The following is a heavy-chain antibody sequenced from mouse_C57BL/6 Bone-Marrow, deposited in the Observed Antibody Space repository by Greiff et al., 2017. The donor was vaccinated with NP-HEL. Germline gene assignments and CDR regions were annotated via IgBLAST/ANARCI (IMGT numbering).Heavy chain of an antibody. CDR1: GYTFTDYN. V-gene: IGHV1-22*01. CDR2: INPNNGGT. J-gene: IGHJ3*01. D-gene: IGHD3-2*02. Sequence: EVKLMESGPELVKPGASVKMSCKASGYTFTDYNMHWVKQSHGKSLEWIGYINPNNGGTSYNQKFKGKATLTVNKSSSTAYMELRSLTSEDSAVYYCARSGAQATTWFAYWGQGTLVTVSA. CDR3: ARSGAQATTWFAY.